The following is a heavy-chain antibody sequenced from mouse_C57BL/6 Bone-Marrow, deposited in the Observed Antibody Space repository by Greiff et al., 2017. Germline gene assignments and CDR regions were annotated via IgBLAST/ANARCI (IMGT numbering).Heavy chain of an antibody. D-gene: IGHD4-1*01. J-gene: IGHJ4*01. Sequence: QVQLKESGPGLVAPSQSLSITCTVSGFSFTSYGVDWVRQSPGKGLEWLGVIWGVGSTNYNSALKSRLSISKDNSKSHGFLKMNSLQTDDTARYYCASDNGKLGYAMDYWGQGTSVTVSS. CDR1: GFSFTSYG. CDR2: IWGVGST. V-gene: IGHV2-6*01. CDR3: ASDNGKLGYAMDY.